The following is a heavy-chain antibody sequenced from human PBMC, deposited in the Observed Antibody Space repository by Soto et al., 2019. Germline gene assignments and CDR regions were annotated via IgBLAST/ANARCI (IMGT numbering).Heavy chain of an antibody. V-gene: IGHV3-23*01. J-gene: IGHJ4*02. CDR2: VDSAGST. D-gene: IGHD3-10*01. CDR3: AKHRLARGIDY. Sequence: EVQLLESGGGLVQPGGSLRLSCVASGFTFSNYDMSWVRQAPGKGLEWVSTVDSAGSTYYADSVTGRFTISRDNSRNTLSLQMNSLRAEDTAVYYCAKHRLARGIDYWGQGTPVXVSS. CDR1: GFTFSNYD.